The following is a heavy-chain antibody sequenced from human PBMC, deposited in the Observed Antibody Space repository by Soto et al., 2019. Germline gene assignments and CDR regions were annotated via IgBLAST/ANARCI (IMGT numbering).Heavy chain of an antibody. V-gene: IGHV3-48*02. CDR2: ITSDMRTI. Sequence: EVQLVESGGGLVQPGGSLNLPVPPLGSPSPINSRNWVRQAPGKGLEWFSYITSDMRTIKYLDSVKGRFTISRDNAKNLVYLQMNSLRDEDTAVYYCARSVEGHFDYWGQGTVVTVSS. J-gene: IGHJ4*02. CDR3: ARSVEGHFDY. CDR1: GSPSPINS. D-gene: IGHD6-19*01.